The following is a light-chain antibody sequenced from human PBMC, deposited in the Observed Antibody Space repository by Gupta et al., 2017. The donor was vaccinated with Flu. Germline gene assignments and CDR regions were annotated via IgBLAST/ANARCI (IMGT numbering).Light chain of an antibody. Sequence: DIKMTQSPSSLSASVGDRVTITCRASQNINNFLNWYQQKSGKDPKVLIYAASVLESGVPSRFSGSASGTDFTLTISSLQPEDFATYYCQQSSSIPWTFGPGTKVEMK. CDR3: QQSSSIPWT. CDR2: AAS. V-gene: IGKV1-39*01. J-gene: IGKJ1*01. CDR1: QNINNF.